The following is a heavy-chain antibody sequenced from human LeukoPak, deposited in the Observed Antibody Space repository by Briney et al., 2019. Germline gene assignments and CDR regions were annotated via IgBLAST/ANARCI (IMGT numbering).Heavy chain of an antibody. Sequence: SETLSLTCTVSGGSISSYYWSRIRQPPGKGLEWIGYIYYSGSTNYNPSLKSRVTISVDTSKNQFSLKLSSVTAADTAVYYCARELSNYYYYGMDVWGQGTTVTVSS. V-gene: IGHV4-59*01. CDR2: IYYSGST. J-gene: IGHJ6*02. CDR3: ARELSNYYYYGMDV. D-gene: IGHD6-6*01. CDR1: GGSISSYY.